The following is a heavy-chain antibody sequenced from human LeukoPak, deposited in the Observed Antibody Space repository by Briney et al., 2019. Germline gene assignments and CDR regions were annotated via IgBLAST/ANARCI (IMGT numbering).Heavy chain of an antibody. Sequence: PSETLSLTCTVSGGSISSYYWSWIRQPPGKGLEWIGEINHSGSTNYNPSLKSRVTISVDTSKNQFSLKLSSVTAADTAVYYCAYTMVRGVPYWGQGTLVTVSS. J-gene: IGHJ4*02. CDR3: AYTMVRGVPY. CDR2: INHSGST. D-gene: IGHD3-10*01. V-gene: IGHV4-34*01. CDR1: GGSISSYY.